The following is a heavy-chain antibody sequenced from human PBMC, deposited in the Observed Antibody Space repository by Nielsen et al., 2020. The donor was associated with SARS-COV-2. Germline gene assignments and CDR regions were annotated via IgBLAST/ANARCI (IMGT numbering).Heavy chain of an antibody. J-gene: IGHJ4*02. CDR2: IRQDGNQR. CDR3: ARDYYDTSGYLRNYFDH. CDR1: GFTFGTYW. V-gene: IGHV3-7*05. Sequence: LSLTCAASGFTFGTYWMSWARQAPGKGLEWVATIRQDGNQRHYVDSVEGRFTISRDDAENSLYLQMNSLRAEDTAVYYCARDYYDTSGYLRNYFDHWGQGTLVTVSS. D-gene: IGHD3-22*01.